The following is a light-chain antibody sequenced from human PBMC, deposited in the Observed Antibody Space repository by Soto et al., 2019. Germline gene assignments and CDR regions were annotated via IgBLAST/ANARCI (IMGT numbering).Light chain of an antibody. V-gene: IGLV2-14*01. CDR1: SSDIGNYDF. J-gene: IGLJ2*01. Sequence: QSALTQPASVSGSPGQSISISCTGTSSDIGNYDFVSWYQQVPGTAPKAMIYEVSRRPSGVSNRFSGSKSGNTASLTISGLHAEDEAYYYCSSYTTRTSFILFGGGTKLTVL. CDR2: EVS. CDR3: SSYTTRTSFIL.